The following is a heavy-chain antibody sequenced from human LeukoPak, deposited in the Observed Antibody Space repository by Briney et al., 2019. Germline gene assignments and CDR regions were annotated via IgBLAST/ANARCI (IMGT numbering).Heavy chain of an antibody. CDR2: ISTSGGST. D-gene: IGHD2-2*01. Sequence: PGGSLRLSCAASGFTFSIYAMSWVRQARGRGLEWVSTISTSGGSTYYADSVKGRFTISRDNSKNTLYLQMNSLRAEDTAVYYCATNARFFDNWGQGSLVTVSS. V-gene: IGHV3-23*01. J-gene: IGHJ4*02. CDR1: GFTFSIYA. CDR3: ATNARFFDN.